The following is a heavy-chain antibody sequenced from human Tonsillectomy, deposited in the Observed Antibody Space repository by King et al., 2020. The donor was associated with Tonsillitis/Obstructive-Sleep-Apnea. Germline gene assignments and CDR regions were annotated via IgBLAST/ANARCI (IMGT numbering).Heavy chain of an antibody. CDR3: AKWVVPAATSYYYYYMDV. Sequence: VQLVESGGGLVQPGRSLRLSCAASGFTFDDYAMHWVRQAPGKGLEWVSRISWNSGSIGYADSVKGRFTISRDNAKNSLYLQMNSLRAEDTALYYCAKWVVPAATSYYYYYMDVWGKGTTVTVSS. D-gene: IGHD2-2*01. CDR2: ISWNSGSI. J-gene: IGHJ6*03. V-gene: IGHV3-9*01. CDR1: GFTFDDYA.